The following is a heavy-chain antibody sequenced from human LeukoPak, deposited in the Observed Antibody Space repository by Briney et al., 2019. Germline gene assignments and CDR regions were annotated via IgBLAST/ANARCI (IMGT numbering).Heavy chain of an antibody. Sequence: GRSLRLSCAASGFTFSSYAMHWVRQAPGKGLEWVAVISYDGSNKYYADSVKGRFTISRDNSKNTLYLQMNSLRAEDTAVYYCARDRSFVYSYRPRPIYYYYGMDVWGQGTTVTVSS. CDR3: ARDRSFVYSYRPRPIYYYYGMDV. V-gene: IGHV3-30-3*01. D-gene: IGHD5-18*01. J-gene: IGHJ6*02. CDR2: ISYDGSNK. CDR1: GFTFSSYA.